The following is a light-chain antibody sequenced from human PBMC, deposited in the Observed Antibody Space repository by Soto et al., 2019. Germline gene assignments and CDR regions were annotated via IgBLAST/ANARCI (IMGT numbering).Light chain of an antibody. CDR3: QQYNSWPLT. Sequence: EIVMTQSPATLSVSPGERATLSCRASQSVSSNLAWYQQKLGQAPRLLIYGASTRAAGIPARFSGSGSGTDFTLTISSLQSEDFAVYYCQQYNSWPLTFGGGTKVDIK. CDR1: QSVSSN. V-gene: IGKV3-15*01. CDR2: GAS. J-gene: IGKJ4*01.